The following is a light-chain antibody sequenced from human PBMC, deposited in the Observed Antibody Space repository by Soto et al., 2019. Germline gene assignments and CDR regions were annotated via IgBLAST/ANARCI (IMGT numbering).Light chain of an antibody. V-gene: IGKV3-15*01. CDR1: QSVSSK. J-gene: IGKJ1*01. CDR3: QHYNDWPPTWT. CDR2: GAS. Sequence: EIVMTQSPATLSVSPGERATLSCRASQSVSSKLAWYQQKPGQAPRVLIHGASTRATGMPARFSGSGSGTEFTLTISSLQSEDFAVYYCQHYNDWPPTWTFGQGTRVEIK.